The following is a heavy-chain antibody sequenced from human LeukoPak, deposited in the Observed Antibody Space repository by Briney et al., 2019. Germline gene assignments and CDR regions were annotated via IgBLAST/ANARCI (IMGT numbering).Heavy chain of an antibody. V-gene: IGHV3-23*01. CDR1: GVTLSTYA. CDR2: ISSSGSGDNT. Sequence: GGSLRLSCAASGVTLSTYAMSWARQAPGKGLEWVSGISSSGSGDNTYYADSVKGRFTISRDSSKNTLFLHMNTLRAEDTAVYYCARDALAAAGIDWGQGTLVTVSS. J-gene: IGHJ4*02. D-gene: IGHD6-13*01. CDR3: ARDALAAAGID.